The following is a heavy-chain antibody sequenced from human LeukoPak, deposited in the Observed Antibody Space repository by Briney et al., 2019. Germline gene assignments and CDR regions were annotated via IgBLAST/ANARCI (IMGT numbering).Heavy chain of an antibody. J-gene: IGHJ5*02. CDR1: GGSISSSSYY. CDR3: ARDGPSYGYPLYWFDP. V-gene: IGHV4-39*07. D-gene: IGHD5-18*01. CDR2: IYYSGST. Sequence: PSETLSLTCTVSGGSISSSSYYWGWIRQPPGKGLEWIGSIYYSGSTYYNPSLKSRVTISVDTSKNQFSLKLSSVTAADTAVYYCARDGPSYGYPLYWFDPWGQGTLVTVSS.